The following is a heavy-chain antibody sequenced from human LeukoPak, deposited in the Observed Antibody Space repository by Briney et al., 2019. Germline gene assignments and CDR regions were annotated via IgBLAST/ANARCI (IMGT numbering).Heavy chain of an antibody. Sequence: PGGSERLSCAASGFTFSSYEMNWVSQAPGKGLEWVSYISSSGSTTHYADSVKGRFTISRDNAKKSLYLQMNSLRAEDTAVYYCARDNYDSSGYYFDWGQGTRVTVSS. CDR3: ARDNYDSSGYYFD. J-gene: IGHJ4*02. V-gene: IGHV3-48*03. CDR1: GFTFSSYE. CDR2: ISSSGSTT. D-gene: IGHD3-22*01.